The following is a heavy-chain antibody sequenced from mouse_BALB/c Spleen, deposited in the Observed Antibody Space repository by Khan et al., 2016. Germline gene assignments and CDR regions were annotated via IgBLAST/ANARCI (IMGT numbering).Heavy chain of an antibody. Sequence: QIQLVQSGPELKKPGETVKISCKASGYTLTNYGMNWVKQAPGKGLKWMGWINTYTGEPTYADDFKGRFAFSLETSASTAYLQINNLKNEDTATYFCSSIYAGYSVCLYYTLSYWCPETSVTVSS. J-gene: IGHJ4*01. CDR1: GYTLTNYG. CDR3: SSIYAGYSVCLYYTLSY. D-gene: IGHD2-3*01. V-gene: IGHV9-3-1*01. CDR2: INTYTGEP.